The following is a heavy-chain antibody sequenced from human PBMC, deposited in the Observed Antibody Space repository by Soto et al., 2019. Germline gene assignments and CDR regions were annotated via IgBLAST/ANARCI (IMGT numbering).Heavy chain of an antibody. CDR1: GFSVSSNY. CDR3: ARRHFYGSD. J-gene: IGHJ4*02. D-gene: IGHD3-10*01. Sequence: GGSLRLSCAASGFSVSSNYMTWVRQAPGQGLECVSVIYSGGNTYYAGSVKGRFTISRDNSKNTLYLQMNNVRAEDTAVYYCARRHFYGSDWGQGTLVTVSS. V-gene: IGHV3-66*04. CDR2: IYSGGNT.